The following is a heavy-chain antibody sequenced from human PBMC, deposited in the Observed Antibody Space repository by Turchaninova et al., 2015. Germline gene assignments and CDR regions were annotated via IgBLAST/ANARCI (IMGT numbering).Heavy chain of an antibody. CDR3: ARESVSYAFHI. J-gene: IGHJ3*02. CDR2: INPSGGST. CDR1: GYTFTSYF. Sequence: ASVKVSCKASGYTFTSYFLHWVRQAPGQGLEGMGIINPSGGSTTYAQKFKGRGTMTRDTSTSTVYRGLSSLRSEDTAVYYGARESVSYAFHIWGQGTMVTVSS. D-gene: IGHD3-3*01. V-gene: IGHV1-46*01.